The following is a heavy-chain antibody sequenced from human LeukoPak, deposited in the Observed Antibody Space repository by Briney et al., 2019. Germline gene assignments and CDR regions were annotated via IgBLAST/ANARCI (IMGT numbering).Heavy chain of an antibody. CDR1: GFTFSYYT. CDR2: IRGIDNST. Sequence: EGSLRLSCAASGFTFSYYTMSWVRQAPGKGLQWVSTIRGIDNSTYYADSVKGRFTISRDDSKNTLYLQMNNLRVEDTALYYCATQNFDYWGQGTLVTVSS. V-gene: IGHV3-23*01. J-gene: IGHJ4*02. CDR3: ATQNFDY.